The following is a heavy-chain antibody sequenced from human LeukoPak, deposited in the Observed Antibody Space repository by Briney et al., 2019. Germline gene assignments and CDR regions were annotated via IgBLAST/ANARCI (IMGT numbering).Heavy chain of an antibody. Sequence: ASVKVSCKASGYTFTSYYMHWVRQAPGQGLEWMGIINPSGGSTSYAQKFQGRVTMTRDMSTSTVYMELSSLRSEDTAVYYCARDGYSSSWYPSPYYYYMDVWGKGTTVTVSS. V-gene: IGHV1-46*01. CDR1: GYTFTSYY. J-gene: IGHJ6*03. CDR3: ARDGYSSSWYPSPYYYYMDV. CDR2: INPSGGST. D-gene: IGHD6-13*01.